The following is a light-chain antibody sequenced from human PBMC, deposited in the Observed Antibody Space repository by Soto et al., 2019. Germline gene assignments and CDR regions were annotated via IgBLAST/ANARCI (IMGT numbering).Light chain of an antibody. V-gene: IGKV3-15*01. J-gene: IGKJ4*01. CDR1: QSLTSY. CDR2: GAS. Sequence: EIVMTQSPATLSVSTGERAALSCRASQSLTSYLAWFQQKPGQAPSLLIYGASARATGIPDRFSGSGSGTEFTLTINSLQSEDFAVYYCQQYYSWPLTFGGGTTVEIK. CDR3: QQYYSWPLT.